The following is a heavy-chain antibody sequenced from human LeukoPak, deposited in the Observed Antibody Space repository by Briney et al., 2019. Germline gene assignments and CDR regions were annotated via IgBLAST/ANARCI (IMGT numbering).Heavy chain of an antibody. V-gene: IGHV1-69*05. J-gene: IGHJ1*01. Sequence: AASVKVSCTASGGTFTSYAISWVREAPGQGLEWMGGITPIFGTANYAQKFQGRVTITTDESTSTAYMELSSLRSEDTAVYYCARGSSSAKYFQHWGQGTLVTVSS. D-gene: IGHD6-6*01. CDR1: GGTFTSYA. CDR2: ITPIFGTA. CDR3: ARGSSSAKYFQH.